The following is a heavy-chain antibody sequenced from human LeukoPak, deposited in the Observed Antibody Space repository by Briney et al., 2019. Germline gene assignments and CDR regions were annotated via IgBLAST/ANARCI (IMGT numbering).Heavy chain of an antibody. J-gene: IGHJ4*02. D-gene: IGHD4-17*01. CDR1: GDXISSTTYS. V-gene: IGHV4-39*01. Sequence: SETLSLTCTVSGDXISSTTYSWGWIRQPPGKGLEWIGSIYYSGSTYYNPSLKSRVTISIDTSKNQFSLKLTSVTAADTAVFYCARHAVTTTFDYWGQGTLVTVSS. CDR2: IYYSGST. CDR3: ARHAVTTTFDY.